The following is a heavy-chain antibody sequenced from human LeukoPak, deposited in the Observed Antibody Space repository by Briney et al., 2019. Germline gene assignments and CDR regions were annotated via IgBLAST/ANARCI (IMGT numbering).Heavy chain of an antibody. CDR1: GGSFSGYY. CDR2: INHSGST. CDR3: ARGQGSAVAGRFDP. J-gene: IGHJ5*02. D-gene: IGHD6-19*01. V-gene: IGHV4-34*01. Sequence: SETLSLTCAVYGGSFSGYYWSWIRQPPGKGLEWIGEINHSGSTNYNPSLKRRVTISVDTSKNQFSLKLSSVTAADTAVYYCARGQGSAVAGRFDPWGQGTLVTVSS.